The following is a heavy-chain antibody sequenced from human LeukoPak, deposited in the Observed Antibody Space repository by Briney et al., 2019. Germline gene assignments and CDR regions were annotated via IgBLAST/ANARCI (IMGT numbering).Heavy chain of an antibody. Sequence: SETLSLTCTVSGGSINNDNYYWSWIRQPPGKGLEWIGYIYYSGSTYYNPSLKNRVAISIDTSKNQFSLKLSSVTAADTAVYYCARFPLAYCSGGSCAPWAFDIWGQGTMVTVSS. V-gene: IGHV4-30-4*01. CDR3: ARFPLAYCSGGSCAPWAFDI. CDR2: IYYSGST. J-gene: IGHJ3*02. CDR1: GGSINNDNYY. D-gene: IGHD2-15*01.